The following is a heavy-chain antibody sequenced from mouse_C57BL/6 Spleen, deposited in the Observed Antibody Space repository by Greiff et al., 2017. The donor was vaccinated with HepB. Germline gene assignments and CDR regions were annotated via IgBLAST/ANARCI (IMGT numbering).Heavy chain of an antibody. CDR2: ISSGGSYT. D-gene: IGHD2-1*01. V-gene: IGHV5-6*01. Sequence: EVQRVESGGDLVKPGGSLKLSCAASGFTFSSYGMSWVRQTPDKRLEWVATISSGGSYTYYPDSVKGRFTISRDNAKNTLYLQMSSLKSEDTAMYYCARQVYYGNYGRYFDVWGTGTTVTVSS. J-gene: IGHJ1*03. CDR3: ARQVYYGNYGRYFDV. CDR1: GFTFSSYG.